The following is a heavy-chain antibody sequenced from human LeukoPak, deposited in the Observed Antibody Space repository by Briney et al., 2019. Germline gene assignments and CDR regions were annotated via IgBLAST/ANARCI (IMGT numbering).Heavy chain of an antibody. CDR3: AKHLVGARTFEY. Sequence: GESLKISCAASGFTFSSNAMSWVRQAPGKGLEWVTVISASGGNTYYADSVKGRFTISRDNSKNTLYLQLNSLRAEDTAEYYCAKHLVGARTFEYWGQGTLVTVSS. D-gene: IGHD1-26*01. V-gene: IGHV3-23*01. CDR1: GFTFSSNA. CDR2: ISASGGNT. J-gene: IGHJ4*02.